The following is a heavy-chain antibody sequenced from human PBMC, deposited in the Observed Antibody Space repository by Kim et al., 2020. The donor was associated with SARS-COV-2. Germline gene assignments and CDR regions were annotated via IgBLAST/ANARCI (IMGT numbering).Heavy chain of an antibody. J-gene: IGHJ6*02. V-gene: IGHV4-59*01. D-gene: IGHD3-10*01. Sequence: PSLTSRVTRSVDTSKNQFSLKLSSVTAADTAVYYCARERRYYGSGSSVDVWGQGTTVTVSS. CDR3: ARERRYYGSGSSVDV.